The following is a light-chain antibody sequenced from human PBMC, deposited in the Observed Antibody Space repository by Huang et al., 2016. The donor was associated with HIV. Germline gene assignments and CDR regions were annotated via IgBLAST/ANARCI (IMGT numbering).Light chain of an antibody. CDR1: QGIKNH. Sequence: QLTQSPSSWSASVGDTFTITCRASQGIKNHLAWFQLRPGKAPKSLIYAASNLQSRVPSKFSGSGSGTDFTLTIDSLQPEDFASYYCQQYNTYPVTFGGGTKIEIK. V-gene: IGKV1-16*02. CDR3: QQYNTYPVT. J-gene: IGKJ4*01. CDR2: AAS.